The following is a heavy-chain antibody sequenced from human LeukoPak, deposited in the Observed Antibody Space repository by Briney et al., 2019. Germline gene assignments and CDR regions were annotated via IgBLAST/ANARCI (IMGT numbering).Heavy chain of an antibody. Sequence: SETLSLTCTGSGGSISSYYWSWIRQHPWKALVGIGYVYYSGSTNYIPSLISRVTISVETSKAQFSLKLCALAAAYMRLNPAARGPRHRYYYDSSGAVDYWGQGTLVTVSS. CDR2: VYYSGST. V-gene: IGHV4-59*01. D-gene: IGHD3-22*01. J-gene: IGHJ4*02. CDR3: ARGPRHRYYYDSSGAVDY. CDR1: GGSISSYY.